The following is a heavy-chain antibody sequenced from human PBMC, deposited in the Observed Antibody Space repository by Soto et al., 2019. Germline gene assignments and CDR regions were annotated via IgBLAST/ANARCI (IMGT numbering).Heavy chain of an antibody. CDR3: ARVKGSRVVATILLTYFDY. CDR1: GGSFSGYY. J-gene: IGHJ4*02. D-gene: IGHD5-12*01. V-gene: IGHV4-34*01. CDR2: INHSGST. Sequence: SETLSLTCAVYGGSFSGYYWSWIRQPPGKGLEWIGEINHSGSTNYNPSLKSRVTISVDTSKNQFSLKLSSVTAADTAVYYCARVKGSRVVATILLTYFDYWGQGTLVTVSS.